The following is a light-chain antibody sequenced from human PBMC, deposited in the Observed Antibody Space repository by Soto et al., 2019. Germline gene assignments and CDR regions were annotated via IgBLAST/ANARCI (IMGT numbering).Light chain of an antibody. Sequence: QSVLTQPASVSGSPGQSITISCTGTSSDVVGYTYVSWFQQHPGKAPKLMIYDVSSRPSGVSNRFSGSKSGNTASLTISGLQADDEADYYCSSYTDSTTPTYVFGTGTKVTVL. CDR2: DVS. V-gene: IGLV2-14*01. CDR1: SSDVVGYTY. CDR3: SSYTDSTTPTYV. J-gene: IGLJ1*01.